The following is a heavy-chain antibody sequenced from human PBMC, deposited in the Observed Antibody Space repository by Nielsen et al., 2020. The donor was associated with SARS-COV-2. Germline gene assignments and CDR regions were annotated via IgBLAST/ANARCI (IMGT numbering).Heavy chain of an antibody. CDR1: GLSLSNARMG. Sequence: SGPTLVKPTETLTLTCTVSGLSLSNARMGVSWIRQPPGKALEWLAHIFSNDEKSYSTSLKSRLTISKDTSKSQVVLTMTNMDPVDTATYYCARDSSSSTYYYYYGMDVWGQGTTVTVSS. J-gene: IGHJ6*02. CDR2: IFSNDEK. CDR3: ARDSSSSTYYYYYGMDV. D-gene: IGHD6-13*01. V-gene: IGHV2-26*01.